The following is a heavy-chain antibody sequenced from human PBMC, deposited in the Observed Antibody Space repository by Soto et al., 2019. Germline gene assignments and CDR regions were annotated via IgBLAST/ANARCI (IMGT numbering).Heavy chain of an antibody. V-gene: IGHV4-34*01. Sequence: SATRSLTCAVYGGSFSGYYWSWIRQPPGKGLEWIGEINHSGSTNYNPSLKSRVTISVDTSKNQFSLKLSSVTAADTAVYYCAREYFLLEEDVIRDYSAVSAFLHRSSDL. CDR1: GGSFSGYY. J-gene: IGHJ2*01. CDR2: INHSGST. D-gene: IGHD3-9*01. CDR3: AREYFLLEEDVIRDYSAVSAFLHRSSDL.